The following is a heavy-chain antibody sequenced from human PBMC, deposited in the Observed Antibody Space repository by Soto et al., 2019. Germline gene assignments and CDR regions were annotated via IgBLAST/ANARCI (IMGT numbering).Heavy chain of an antibody. Sequence: ASVKVSCKASGYTFTGYYMHWVRQAPGQGLEWMGIINPSGGSTTYAQKFQNRVTMTRDTSTSTVYMELSSLRSEDTAVYYGARGIVVVTAIDYGMDVWGQGTTVTVSS. CDR2: INPSGGST. CDR3: ARGIVVVTAIDYGMDV. V-gene: IGHV1-46*01. J-gene: IGHJ6*02. D-gene: IGHD2-21*02. CDR1: GYTFTGYY.